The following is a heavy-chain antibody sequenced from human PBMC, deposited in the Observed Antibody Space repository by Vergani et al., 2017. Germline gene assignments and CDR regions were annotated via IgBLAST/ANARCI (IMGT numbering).Heavy chain of an antibody. Sequence: QVQLQQWGAGLLKPSETLSLTCTVSGGSISSGSYYWSWIRQPAGTGLEWIGRIYTSGRTNYNPSLKRRVTISVDTSKNQFSLKLSSVTAADTAVYYCAGGHGDYTYYYMDVWGEGTTVTVSS. CDR2: IYTSGRT. J-gene: IGHJ6*03. V-gene: IGHV4-61*02. CDR1: GGSISSGSYY. D-gene: IGHD4-17*01. CDR3: AGGHGDYTYYYMDV.